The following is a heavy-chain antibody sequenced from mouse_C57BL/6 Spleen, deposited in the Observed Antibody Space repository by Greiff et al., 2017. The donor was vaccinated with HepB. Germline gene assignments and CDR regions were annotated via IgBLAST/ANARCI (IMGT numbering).Heavy chain of an antibody. J-gene: IGHJ2*01. CDR3: ARPYGSSPYYFDY. D-gene: IGHD1-1*01. CDR2: IYPGSGST. V-gene: IGHV1-55*01. CDR1: GYTFTSYW. Sequence: VQLQQPGAELVKPGASVKMSCKASGYTFTSYWITWVKQRPGQGLEWIGDIYPGSGSTNYNEKLKSKATLTVDTSSSTAYMQLSSLTSEDSAVYYCARPYGSSPYYFDYWGQGTTLTVSS.